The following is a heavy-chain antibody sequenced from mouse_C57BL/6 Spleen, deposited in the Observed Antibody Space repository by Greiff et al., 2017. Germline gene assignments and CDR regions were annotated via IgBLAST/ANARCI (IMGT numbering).Heavy chain of an antibody. CDR3: ARRRNYGYFEV. CDR1: GYAFSSSW. J-gene: IGHJ1*03. V-gene: IGHV1-82*01. CDR2: IYPGDGDT. D-gene: IGHD1-1*01. Sequence: QVQLQQSGPELVKPGASVKLSCKASGYAFSSSWMNWVKQRPGKGLEWIGRIYPGDGDTNYNGKFKGKATLTVDKASSTAYMQRSSLTSEDSAVYVCARRRNYGYFEVWGTGTTVTVSS.